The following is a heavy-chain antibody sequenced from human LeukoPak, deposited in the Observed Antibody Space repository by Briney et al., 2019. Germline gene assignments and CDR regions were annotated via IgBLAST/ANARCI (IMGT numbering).Heavy chain of an antibody. CDR1: GGSISSGDYY. V-gene: IGHV4-30-4*08. CDR2: IYYSGST. Sequence: PSETLSLTCTVSGGSISSGDYYWSWIRQPPGKGLEWIGYIYYSGSTYYNPSLKSRVTISVDTSRNQFSLKLSSVTAADTAVYYCARGLLWFGEKGGDYWGQGTLVTVSS. D-gene: IGHD3-10*01. CDR3: ARGLLWFGEKGGDY. J-gene: IGHJ4*02.